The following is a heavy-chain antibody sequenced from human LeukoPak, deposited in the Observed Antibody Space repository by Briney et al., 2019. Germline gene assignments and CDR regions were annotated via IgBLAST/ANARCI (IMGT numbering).Heavy chain of an antibody. D-gene: IGHD5-18*01. CDR2: ISYDGTTK. V-gene: IGHV3-30*04. CDR3: ARAAVDTAMAVWDY. Sequence: PGGSLRLSCAASGFTFRSYTMHWVRQAPGKGLEWVAVISYDGTTKYYADSVKGRFTISRDNAKNSLYLQMNSLRAEDTAVYYCARAAVDTAMAVWDYWGQGTLVTVSS. CDR1: GFTFRSYT. J-gene: IGHJ4*02.